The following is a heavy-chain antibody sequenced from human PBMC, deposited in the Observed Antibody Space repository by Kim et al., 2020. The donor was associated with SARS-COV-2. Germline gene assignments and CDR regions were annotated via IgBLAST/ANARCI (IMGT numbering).Heavy chain of an antibody. Sequence: GGSLRLSCAASGFTFSSYAMSWVRQAPGKGLEWVSAISGSGGSTYYADSVKGRFTISRDNSKNTLYLQMNSLRAEDTAVYYCAKSPIKGKQQLVTTLFDYWGQGTLVTVSS. CDR3: AKSPIKGKQQLVTTLFDY. V-gene: IGHV3-23*01. CDR2: ISGSGGST. CDR1: GFTFSSYA. J-gene: IGHJ4*02. D-gene: IGHD6-13*01.